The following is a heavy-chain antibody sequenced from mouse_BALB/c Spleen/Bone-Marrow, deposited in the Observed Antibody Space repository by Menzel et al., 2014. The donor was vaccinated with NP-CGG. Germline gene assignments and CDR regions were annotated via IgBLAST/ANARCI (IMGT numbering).Heavy chain of an antibody. CDR1: GYTFXNYW. D-gene: IGHD6-5*01. J-gene: IGHJ4*01. CDR2: IYPGGGYT. V-gene: IGHV1-63*02. Sequence: QVQLQQPGAELVRPGTSVKISCKASGYTFXNYWLGWVKQRPGHGLEWIGDIYPGGGYTNYNEKFKGKATLTADTSSSTAYMQLSSLTSEDSAVYFCASMRSYSMDYWGQGTSVTVSS. CDR3: ASMRSYSMDY.